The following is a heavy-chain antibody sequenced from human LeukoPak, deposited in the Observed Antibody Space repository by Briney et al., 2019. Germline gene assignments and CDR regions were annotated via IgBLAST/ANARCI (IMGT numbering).Heavy chain of an antibody. CDR1: VGSFSGYY. CDR2: INHSGST. Sequence: SETLSLTCAVYVGSFSGYYWSWIRQPPGKGLEWIGEINHSGSTNYNSSLKSRVTISVDTSKDQFSLKLSSVTAADTAVYYCARHLTTVTTPFDYWGQGTLVTVSS. CDR3: ARHLTTVTTPFDY. J-gene: IGHJ4*02. V-gene: IGHV4-34*01. D-gene: IGHD4-17*01.